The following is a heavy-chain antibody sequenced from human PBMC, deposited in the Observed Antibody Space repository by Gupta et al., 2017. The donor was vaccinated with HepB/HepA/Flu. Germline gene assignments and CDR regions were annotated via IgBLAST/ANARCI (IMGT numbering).Heavy chain of an antibody. J-gene: IGHJ4*02. CDR1: GFTFSSYS. V-gene: IGHV3-21*01. CDR2: ISSSSSYI. Sequence: EVQLVESGGGLVKPGGSLRLSCAASGFTFSSYSMTWVRQAPGKGLEWVSSISSSSSYIYYADSVKGRFTISRDNAKNSLYLQMNSLRAEDTAVYYCASLRVYPDEDDYWGQGTLVTVSA. D-gene: IGHD6-6*01. CDR3: ASLRVYPDEDDY.